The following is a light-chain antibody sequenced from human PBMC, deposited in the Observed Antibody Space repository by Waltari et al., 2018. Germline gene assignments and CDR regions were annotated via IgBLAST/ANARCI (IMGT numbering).Light chain of an antibody. CDR2: AAS. CDR3: QQYHDYPWT. J-gene: IGKJ1*01. V-gene: IGKV1-8*01. Sequence: IQMTQSPSSLPASIGDRVTISCRASQGVSTYLAWYQQKPGKAPSLLIHAASTLQSGVPSRFSGSGTGTDFTLTITCLQSEDFATYYCQQYHDYPWTFGQGTKVEI. CDR1: QGVSTY.